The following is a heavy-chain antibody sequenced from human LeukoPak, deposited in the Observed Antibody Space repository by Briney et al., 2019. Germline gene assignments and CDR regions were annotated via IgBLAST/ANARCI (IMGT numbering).Heavy chain of an antibody. V-gene: IGHV3-9*03. J-gene: IGHJ4*02. D-gene: IGHD6-13*01. CDR1: GFTFDDYA. Sequence: PGRSLRLSCAASGFTFDDYAMHWVRQAPGKGLEWVSGISWNRGSIGYADSVKGRFTVSRDNAKNSLYLQMNSLRAEDMALYFCAKVKIEYSSSWSFDYWGQGTLVTVSS. CDR3: AKVKIEYSSSWSFDY. CDR2: ISWNRGSI.